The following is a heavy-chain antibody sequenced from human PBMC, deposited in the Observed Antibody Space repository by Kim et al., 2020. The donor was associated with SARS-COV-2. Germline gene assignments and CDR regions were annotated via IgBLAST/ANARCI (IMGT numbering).Heavy chain of an antibody. D-gene: IGHD1-20*01. V-gene: IGHV4-4*09. CDR3: ARSYNNNYYYYGMDV. J-gene: IGHJ6*02. Sequence: PSLKSRVTISVDTSKSHFSLKLSSVTAADTAVYFCARSYNNNYYYYGMDVWGQGTTVTVSS.